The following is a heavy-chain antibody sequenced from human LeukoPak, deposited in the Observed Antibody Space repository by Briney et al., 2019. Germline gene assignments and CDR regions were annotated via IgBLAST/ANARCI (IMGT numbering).Heavy chain of an antibody. V-gene: IGHV4-4*07. CDR1: GGSITNYY. CDR2: MYPSGST. CDR3: ARLAPYSSSWDNWFDP. Sequence: KPSETLSLTCTVSGGSITNYYWSWIRQPAGRGLEWIGRMYPSGSTSYNPSLKSRVTVSVDTSKKQFSLKLSAVTAADTAVYYCARLAPYSSSWDNWFDPWGQGTLVTVSS. D-gene: IGHD6-13*01. J-gene: IGHJ5*02.